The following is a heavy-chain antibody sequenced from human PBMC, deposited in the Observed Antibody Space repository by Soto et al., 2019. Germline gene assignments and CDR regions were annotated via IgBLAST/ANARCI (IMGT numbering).Heavy chain of an antibody. D-gene: IGHD2-2*01. CDR2: INPNSGGT. CDR1: GYTFTGYY. J-gene: IGHJ5*02. V-gene: IGHV1-2*02. Sequence: ASVKVSCKASGYTFTGYYMHWVRQAPGQGLEWMGWINPNSGGTNYAQKFQGRVTMTRDTSISTAYMELSRLRSDDTAVYYCARRTPVVPAAIGWFDPWGQGTLVTVSS. CDR3: ARRTPVVPAAIGWFDP.